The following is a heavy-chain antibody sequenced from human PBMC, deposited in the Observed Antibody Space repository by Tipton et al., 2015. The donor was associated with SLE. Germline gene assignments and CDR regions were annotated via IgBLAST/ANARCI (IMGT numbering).Heavy chain of an antibody. V-gene: IGHV1-46*01. Sequence: QVQLVQSGAEVKKPGESLKISCKGSGYSFTSYYMHWVRQAPGQGLEWMGIINPSGGSTSYAQKFQGRVTMTRDTSTSTVYMELSSLRSEDTAVYYCARDGGGRSWSFDYWGQGTLVTVSS. J-gene: IGHJ4*02. CDR1: GYSFTSYY. CDR3: ARDGGGRSWSFDY. CDR2: INPSGGST. D-gene: IGHD6-13*01.